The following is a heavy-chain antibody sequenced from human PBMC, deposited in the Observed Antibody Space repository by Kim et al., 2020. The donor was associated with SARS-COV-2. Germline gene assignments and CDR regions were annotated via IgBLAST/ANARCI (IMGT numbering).Heavy chain of an antibody. Sequence: SETLSLTCAVYGGSFSGYYWSWIRQPPGKGLEWIGEINHSGSTNYNPSLKSRVTISVDTSKNQFSLKLSSVTAADTAVYYCARALPYYYGSGSYYNEWGQGTLVTVSS. CDR2: INHSGST. J-gene: IGHJ4*02. V-gene: IGHV4-34*01. D-gene: IGHD3-10*01. CDR3: ARALPYYYGSGSYYNE. CDR1: GGSFSGYY.